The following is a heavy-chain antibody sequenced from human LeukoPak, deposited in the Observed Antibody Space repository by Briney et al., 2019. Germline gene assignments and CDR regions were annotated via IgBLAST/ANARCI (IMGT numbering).Heavy chain of an antibody. CDR2: ISSSSSYI. CDR1: GFTFSSYS. V-gene: IGHV3-21*01. CDR3: ARPGYCSGGSCYSGDYYYGMDV. D-gene: IGHD2-15*01. J-gene: IGHJ6*02. Sequence: GGSLRLSCAASGFTFSSYSMNWVRQAPGKGLEWVSSISSSSSYIYYADSVKGRFTISRDNAKNSLYLQMNTLRAEDTAVYYCARPGYCSGGSCYSGDYYYGMDVWGQGTTVTVSS.